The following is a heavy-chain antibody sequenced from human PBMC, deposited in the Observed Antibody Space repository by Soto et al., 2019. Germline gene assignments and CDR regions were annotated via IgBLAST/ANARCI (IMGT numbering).Heavy chain of an antibody. CDR3: AKQHGIAVAGSLDY. Sequence: GGSLRLSCAASGFTFSSYAMSWVRQAPGKGLEWVSAISGSGGSTYYADSVKGRFTISRDNSKNTLYLQMNSLRAEDTAVYYCAKQHGIAVAGSLDYWGQGTLVTVSS. V-gene: IGHV3-23*01. CDR2: ISGSGGST. CDR1: GFTFSSYA. J-gene: IGHJ4*02. D-gene: IGHD6-19*01.